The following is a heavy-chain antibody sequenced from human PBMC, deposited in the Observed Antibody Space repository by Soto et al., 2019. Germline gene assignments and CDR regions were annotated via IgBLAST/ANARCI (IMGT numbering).Heavy chain of an antibody. D-gene: IGHD3-3*01. V-gene: IGHV3-23*01. Sequence: GGSLRLSCAASGFTFSSYAMSWVRQAPGKGLEWVSAISGSGGSTYYADSVKGRFTISRDNSKNTLYLKMNSLRAEDTAVYYFAKDGSSYDFWSGSLHFDYWGQGTLVTVSS. CDR3: AKDGSSYDFWSGSLHFDY. CDR1: GFTFSSYA. J-gene: IGHJ4*02. CDR2: ISGSGGST.